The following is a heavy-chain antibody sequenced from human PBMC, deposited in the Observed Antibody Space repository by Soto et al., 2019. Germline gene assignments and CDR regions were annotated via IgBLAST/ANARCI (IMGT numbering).Heavy chain of an antibody. J-gene: IGHJ6*02. CDR1: GYTFIRYG. CDR3: ARGGYYDNVWGKLSHYGLDV. CDR2: ISPYNDQT. D-gene: IGHD3-16*01. V-gene: IGHV1-18*01. Sequence: QVQLVQSASEVMKPGASVKVSCKASGYTFIRYGITWVRQAPGQRLEWMGWISPYNDQTIYAQKLQGRVTMTADTSTRTVYMRLRSLKSEDTAVYYCARGGYYDNVWGKLSHYGLDVWGQGTSVTVSS.